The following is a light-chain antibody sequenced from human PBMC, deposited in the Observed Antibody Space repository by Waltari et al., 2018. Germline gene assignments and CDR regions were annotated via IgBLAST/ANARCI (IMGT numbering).Light chain of an antibody. Sequence: QLVLTQSPSASASLGASVKHTCTLTSGHNNNAIPCHQQQPEKGPRYLMRVNNDGRYSRGDGIPDRFSGSSSGAERYLTIASLQSEDEADYYCQTWDSGFVVFGGGTKLTVL. CDR1: SGHNNNA. CDR3: QTWDSGFVV. CDR2: VNNDGRY. V-gene: IGLV4-69*01. J-gene: IGLJ3*02.